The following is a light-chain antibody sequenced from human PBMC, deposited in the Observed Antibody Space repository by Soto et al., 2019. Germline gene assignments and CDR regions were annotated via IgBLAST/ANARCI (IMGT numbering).Light chain of an antibody. CDR2: DAS. CDR1: QSVSGK. Sequence: ELLMTQSPATLSVSPGERATLSCRASQSVSGKLAWYQQKPGQAPRLLIYDASTRATGIPARFSGSGSGTEFTLIISSLQSEDSAVYYCQQYNSWLWTFGQGTKV. V-gene: IGKV3-15*01. J-gene: IGKJ1*01. CDR3: QQYNSWLWT.